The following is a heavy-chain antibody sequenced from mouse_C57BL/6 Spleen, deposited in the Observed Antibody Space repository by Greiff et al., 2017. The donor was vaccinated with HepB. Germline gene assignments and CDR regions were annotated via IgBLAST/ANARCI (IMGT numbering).Heavy chain of an antibody. J-gene: IGHJ4*01. D-gene: IGHD1-1*01. V-gene: IGHV1-52*01. CDR1: GYTFTSYW. CDR2: IDPSDSET. CDR3: ARGDTVVAHYYAMDY. Sequence: QVQLQQPGAELVRPGSSVKLSCKASGYTFTSYWMHWVKQRPIQGLEWIGNIDPSDSETHYNQKFKDKATLTVDKSSSTAYMQLSSLTSEDSAVYYCARGDTVVAHYYAMDYWGQGTSVTVSS.